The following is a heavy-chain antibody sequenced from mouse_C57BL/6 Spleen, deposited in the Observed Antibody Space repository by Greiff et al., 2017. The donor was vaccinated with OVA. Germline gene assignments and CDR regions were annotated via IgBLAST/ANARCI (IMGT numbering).Heavy chain of an antibody. CDR3: ARAYYYGSSYAMDY. J-gene: IGHJ4*01. Sequence: QVQLQQPGAELVMPGASVKLSCKASGYTFTSYWMHWVKQRPGQGLEWIGEIDPSDSYTNYNQKFKGKSTLTVDKSSSTAYMQLSSLTSEDSAVYYCARAYYYGSSYAMDYWGQGTSVTVSS. CDR1: GYTFTSYW. D-gene: IGHD1-1*01. CDR2: IDPSDSYT. V-gene: IGHV1-69*01.